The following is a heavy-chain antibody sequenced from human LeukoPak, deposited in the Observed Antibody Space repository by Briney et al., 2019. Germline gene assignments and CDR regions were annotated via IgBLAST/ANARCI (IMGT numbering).Heavy chain of an antibody. D-gene: IGHD3-10*01. CDR3: AKVAKYYYGSETYYFFEH. V-gene: IGHV3-7*01. CDR2: IKGDGSKI. Sequence: GGSLRLSCAASGFTFSRYWMTWVRQAPGKGLEWVANIKGDGSKINYADAVRGRFTISRDNAKSSLYLQMNSLRVEDTAVYYCAKVAKYYYGSETYYFFEHWGQGTPVTASS. CDR1: GFTFSRYW. J-gene: IGHJ4*02.